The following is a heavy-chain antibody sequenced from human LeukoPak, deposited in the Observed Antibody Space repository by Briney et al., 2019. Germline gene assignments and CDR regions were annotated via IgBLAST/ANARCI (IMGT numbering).Heavy chain of an antibody. CDR1: GFTFSSYG. D-gene: IGHD3-10*01. V-gene: IGHV3-30*18. Sequence: PGGSLRLSCAASGFTFSSYGMRWVRQAPGKGLEWVAVISYDGSNKYYADSVKGRFTISRDNSKNTLYLQMNSLRAEDTAVYYCAKIAEWFGESTVDYWGQGTLVTVSS. CDR3: AKIAEWFGESTVDY. J-gene: IGHJ4*02. CDR2: ISYDGSNK.